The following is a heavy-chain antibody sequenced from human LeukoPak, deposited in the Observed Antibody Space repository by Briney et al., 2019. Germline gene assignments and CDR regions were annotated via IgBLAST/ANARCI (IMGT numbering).Heavy chain of an antibody. CDR1: GFTFSSYA. D-gene: IGHD3-16*01. V-gene: IGHV3-30*04. CDR3: ARDWGLGP. CDR2: ISYDGSNK. Sequence: GGSLRLSCAASGFTFSSYAMHWVRQAPGKGLEWVAVISYDGSNKYYADSVKGRFTISRDNSKNTLYLQMNSLRTDDTAVYYCARDWGLGPWGQGTLVTVSS. J-gene: IGHJ5*02.